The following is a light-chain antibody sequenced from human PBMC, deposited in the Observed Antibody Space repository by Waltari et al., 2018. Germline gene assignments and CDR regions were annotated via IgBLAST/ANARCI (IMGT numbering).Light chain of an antibody. CDR3: QQCYSTPPA. Sequence: DIQMTQSPSSLSASVGDRVTITCRASQSISSYLNWYQQKPGKAPKLLIYAASSLQSGVPSRFSGSGSGRDFTLTISSLKPEDFATYYCQQCYSTPPAFGQGTKLEIK. CDR2: AAS. CDR1: QSISSY. V-gene: IGKV1-39*01. J-gene: IGKJ2*01.